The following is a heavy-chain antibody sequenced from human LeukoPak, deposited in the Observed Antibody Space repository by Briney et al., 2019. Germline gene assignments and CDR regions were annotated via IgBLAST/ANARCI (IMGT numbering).Heavy chain of an antibody. CDR3: ATRQDIVVVPAAI. J-gene: IGHJ4*02. CDR1: GFTFSDYY. Sequence: PGGSLRLSCAASGFTFSDYYMSWIRQAPGKGLEWVSYISSSGSTIYYADSVKGRFTISRDNAKNSLYLQMNSLRAEDTAVYYCATRQDIVVVPAAIWGQGTLVTVYS. D-gene: IGHD2-2*02. V-gene: IGHV3-11*01. CDR2: ISSSGSTI.